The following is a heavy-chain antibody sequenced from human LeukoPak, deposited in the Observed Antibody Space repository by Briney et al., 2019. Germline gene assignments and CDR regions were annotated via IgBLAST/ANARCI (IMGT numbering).Heavy chain of an antibody. CDR3: ARDDSYDYGGNSRYFDL. Sequence: SETLSLTCTVSGGSISSYYWSWIRQPPGKGLEWIGYIYYSGSTNYNPSLKSRVTISVDTSKNQFSLKLSSVTAADTAVYYCARDDSYDYGGNSRYFDLWGRGTLVTVSS. V-gene: IGHV4-59*01. D-gene: IGHD4-23*01. CDR2: IYYSGST. J-gene: IGHJ2*01. CDR1: GGSISSYY.